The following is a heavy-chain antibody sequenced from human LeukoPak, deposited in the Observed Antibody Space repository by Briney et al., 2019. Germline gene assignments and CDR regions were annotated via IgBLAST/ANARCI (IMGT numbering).Heavy chain of an antibody. Sequence: PGGSLRLSCAASGFTISDYYMSWIRQAPGKGLEWVSSISSSSIYIYYADSVKGRFTISRDNAKKSLYLQMNSLRAEDTAVYYCARVAAADTAMMNFDHWGQGTLVTVSS. CDR3: ARVAAADTAMMNFDH. V-gene: IGHV3-11*05. J-gene: IGHJ4*02. CDR1: GFTISDYY. D-gene: IGHD5-18*01. CDR2: ISSSSIYI.